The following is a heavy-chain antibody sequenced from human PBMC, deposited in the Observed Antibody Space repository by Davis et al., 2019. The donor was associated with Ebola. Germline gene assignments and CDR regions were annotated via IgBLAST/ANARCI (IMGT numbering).Heavy chain of an antibody. Sequence: AASVKVSCKASGYTFTSYGINWVRQATGQGLEWMGWISAYNGNTNYAQKLQGRVTMTTDTSTSTAYMELRSLRSDDTAVYYCARDRITAPFDYWGQGTLVTVSS. J-gene: IGHJ4*02. CDR2: ISAYNGNT. CDR3: ARDRITAPFDY. CDR1: GYTFTSYG. V-gene: IGHV1-18*01. D-gene: IGHD1-14*01.